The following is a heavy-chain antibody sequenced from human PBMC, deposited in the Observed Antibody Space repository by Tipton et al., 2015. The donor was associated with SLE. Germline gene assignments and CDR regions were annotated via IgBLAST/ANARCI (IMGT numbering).Heavy chain of an antibody. CDR3: AGERQVRDWNEKTNWFDP. Sequence: VQLVQFGGGLVQPGRSLRLSCRASGFTFGDHALSWVRQAPGKGLEWVGVIRSKTSGGTTEYAASVRGRFFISRDDSSGFAYLQMHDLKTDDTGTYYCAGERQVRDWNEKTNWFDPWGQGTLVAVSS. J-gene: IGHJ5*02. D-gene: IGHD1-1*01. V-gene: IGHV3-49*04. CDR1: GFTFGDHA. CDR2: IRSKTSGGTT.